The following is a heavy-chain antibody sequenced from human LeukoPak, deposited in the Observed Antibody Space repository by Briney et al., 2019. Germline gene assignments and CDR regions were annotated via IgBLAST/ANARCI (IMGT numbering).Heavy chain of an antibody. CDR2: INPNSGGT. V-gene: IGHV1-2*02. D-gene: IGHD1-26*01. J-gene: IGHJ4*02. CDR3: ARDGSALGIVGAYFDY. CDR1: GYTFTGYY. Sequence: ASVKVSCKASGYTFTGYYMHWVRQAPGQGLEWMGWINPNSGGTNYAQKFQGRVTMTRDTSISTAYMELSRLRSDDTAVYYCARDGSALGIVGAYFDYWGQGTLVTVSS.